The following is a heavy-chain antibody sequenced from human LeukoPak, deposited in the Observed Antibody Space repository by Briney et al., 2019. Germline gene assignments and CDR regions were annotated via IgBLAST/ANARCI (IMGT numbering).Heavy chain of an antibody. CDR3: ARGPSTPVEATSY. CDR1: GGTFSSYA. J-gene: IGHJ4*02. Sequence: ASVKVSCKASGGTFSSYAIGWVRQAPGQGLEWMGGIIPIFGTANYAQKFQGRVTITADESTSTAYMELRSLRSDDTAVYYCARGPSTPVEATSYWGQGTLVTVSS. D-gene: IGHD1-26*01. V-gene: IGHV1-69*01. CDR2: IIPIFGTA.